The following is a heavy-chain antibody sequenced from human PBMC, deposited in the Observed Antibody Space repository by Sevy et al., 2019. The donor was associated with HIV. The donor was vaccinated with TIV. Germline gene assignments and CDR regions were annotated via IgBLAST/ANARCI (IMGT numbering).Heavy chain of an antibody. V-gene: IGHV3-30-3*01. D-gene: IGHD3-3*01. CDR1: GFTFSYFS. CDR3: AKDPLRFLEWLLSGMDV. J-gene: IGHJ6*02. CDR2: ISYDANND. Sequence: GGSLRLSCAASGFTFSYFSMHWVRQAPGKGLEWVATISYDANNDHYADSVKGRFTISRDNSKNTLYLQMNSLRAEDTAVYYCAKDPLRFLEWLLSGMDVWGQGTTVTVSS.